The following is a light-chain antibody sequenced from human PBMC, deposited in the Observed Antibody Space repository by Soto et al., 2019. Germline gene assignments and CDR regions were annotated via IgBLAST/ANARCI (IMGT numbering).Light chain of an antibody. CDR1: PRVSSRF. CDR2: GTS. Sequence: VLPQSPDTLSLSPGERTTLSYRESPRVSSRFCAWYQQKSAQAPRLLIYGTSTMDADVPARFSGAGSGTDFTLTISRLEPEDFAVYYCQQFGYSLRTFGGGTKVEI. J-gene: IGKJ4*01. CDR3: QQFGYSLRT. V-gene: IGKV3-20*01.